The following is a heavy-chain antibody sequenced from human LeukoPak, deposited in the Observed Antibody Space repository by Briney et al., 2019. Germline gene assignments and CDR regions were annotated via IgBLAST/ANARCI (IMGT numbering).Heavy chain of an antibody. CDR2: ISSSSSYI. CDR3: ARIWFGEFDY. J-gene: IGHJ4*02. V-gene: IGHV3-21*01. Sequence: GGSLRLSCAASGFTFSSYSMNWVRQAPGKGLEWVSSISSSSSYIYYADSVKGRVTISRDNAKNSLYLQMNSLRAEDTAVYYCARIWFGEFDYWGQGTLVTVSS. CDR1: GFTFSSYS. D-gene: IGHD3-10*01.